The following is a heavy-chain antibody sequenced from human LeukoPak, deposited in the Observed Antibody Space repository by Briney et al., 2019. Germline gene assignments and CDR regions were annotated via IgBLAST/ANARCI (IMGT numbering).Heavy chain of an antibody. CDR2: ITWNGGYT. Sequence: GGSLRLSCAASGFIFDDYGMTWVRQAPGKGLEWVSGITWNGGYTGYADSVKGRFTISRDNAKNSLYLQMNSLRAEDTALYYCASNGGSSGIVDYWGQGTLVTVSS. J-gene: IGHJ4*02. D-gene: IGHD3-16*01. CDR1: GFIFDDYG. V-gene: IGHV3-20*04. CDR3: ASNGGSSGIVDY.